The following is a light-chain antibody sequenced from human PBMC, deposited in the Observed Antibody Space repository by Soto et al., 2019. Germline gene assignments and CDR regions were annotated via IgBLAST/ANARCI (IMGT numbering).Light chain of an antibody. J-gene: IGKJ1*01. CDR2: DAS. CDR1: QYINTR. CDR3: HQRQSWPRT. V-gene: IGKV3-15*01. Sequence: PGDRVTLSCRASQYINTRLAWYQQKPGQTPRLLIYDASTRATGIPARFSGIGSGTEFTLIISSLQSEDFAVYYCHQRQSWPRTFGQGTKVDIK.